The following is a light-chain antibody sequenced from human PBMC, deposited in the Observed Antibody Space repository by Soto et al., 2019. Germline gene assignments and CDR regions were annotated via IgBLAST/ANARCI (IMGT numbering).Light chain of an antibody. V-gene: IGKV3-20*01. CDR2: GAS. CDR3: HQYGTFPIT. Sequence: EIVLTQSPGTPSLFPGERATLSCKASQSVTSNYLAWYQQKPGQAPRLLISGASSRAAGISDKFSGSGSGTDFTLTISRLDPEDFAVYFCHQYGTFPITFGQGTRLEI. CDR1: QSVTSNY. J-gene: IGKJ5*01.